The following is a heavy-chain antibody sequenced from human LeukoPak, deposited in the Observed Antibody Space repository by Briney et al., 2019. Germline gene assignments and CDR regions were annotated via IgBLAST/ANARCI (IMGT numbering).Heavy chain of an antibody. CDR3: ASKIRSITIFGVVINYYMDV. CDR2: IYSGGST. Sequence: GGSLRLSCAASGFTVSSNYMSWVRQAPGKGLEWVSVIYSGGSTYYADSVKGRFTISRDNSKNTLYLQMNSLRAEDTAVYYRASKIRSITIFGVVINYYMDVWGKGTTVTVSS. CDR1: GFTVSSNY. D-gene: IGHD3-3*01. J-gene: IGHJ6*03. V-gene: IGHV3-66*02.